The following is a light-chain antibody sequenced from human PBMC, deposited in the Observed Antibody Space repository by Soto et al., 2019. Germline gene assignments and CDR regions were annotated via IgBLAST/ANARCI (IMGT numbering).Light chain of an antibody. CDR1: QSVSSNY. CDR2: GAF. CDR3: QQYGSSPRT. Sequence: EVVFTQSPVTLSLSPGERATFSCSASQSVSSNYLAWYQQKPGQAPRLLIYGAFKRATGIPDRFSGSGSGTDFTLTISRMEPEDFAVYCCQQYGSSPRTFGQGTKVDIK. V-gene: IGKV3-20*01. J-gene: IGKJ1*01.